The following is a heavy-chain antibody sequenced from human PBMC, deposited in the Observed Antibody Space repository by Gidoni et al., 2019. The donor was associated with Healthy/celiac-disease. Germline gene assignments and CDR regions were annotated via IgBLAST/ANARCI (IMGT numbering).Heavy chain of an antibody. CDR3: AKDWRSGSYRRFDAFDI. Sequence: QVQLVESGGGVVQPGRSLRLSCAASGFTFSSYGMHWVRQAPGKGLEWVAVISYDGSNKYYADSVKGRFTISRDNSKNTLYLQMNSLRAEDTAVYYCAKDWRSGSYRRFDAFDIWGQGTMVTVSS. J-gene: IGHJ3*02. D-gene: IGHD1-26*01. CDR1: GFTFSSYG. CDR2: ISYDGSNK. V-gene: IGHV3-30*18.